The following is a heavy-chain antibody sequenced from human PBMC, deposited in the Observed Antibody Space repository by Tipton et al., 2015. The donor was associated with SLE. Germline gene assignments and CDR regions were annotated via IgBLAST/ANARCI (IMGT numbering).Heavy chain of an antibody. Sequence: TLSLTCTVSGGSISGYYWSWIRQPPGKGLEWIGYVYSSGSTNYNPSLRSRVTISVDTSKNQFSLNLSSVTAADTAVYYCARALNFWSGYYLDYWGQGTLVTVSS. V-gene: IGHV4-59*01. D-gene: IGHD3-3*01. CDR3: ARALNFWSGYYLDY. CDR1: GGSISGYY. CDR2: VYSSGST. J-gene: IGHJ4*02.